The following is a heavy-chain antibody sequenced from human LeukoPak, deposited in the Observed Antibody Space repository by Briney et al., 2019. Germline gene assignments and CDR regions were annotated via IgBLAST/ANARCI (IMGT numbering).Heavy chain of an antibody. CDR1: GFTFSSYC. D-gene: IGHD4-17*01. J-gene: IGHJ1*01. Sequence: GGSLRLSCAASGFTFSSYCIHWVRQAPGKGLEWVAVISYDGSNKYYADSVKGRFTISRDNSKNTLYLQMNSLRAEDTAVYYCAQAPPDDGDYPEYFQHWGQGTLVTVSS. V-gene: IGHV3-30*18. CDR2: ISYDGSNK. CDR3: AQAPPDDGDYPEYFQH.